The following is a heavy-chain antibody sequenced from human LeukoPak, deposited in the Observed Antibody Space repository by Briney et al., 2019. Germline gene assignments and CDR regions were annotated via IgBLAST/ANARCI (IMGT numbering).Heavy chain of an antibody. CDR1: GYTFTSYY. CDR2: INPNSGGT. J-gene: IGHJ6*03. Sequence: ASVKVSCKASGYTFTSYYMHWVRQAPGQGLEWMGWINPNSGGTNYAQKFQGRVTMTRDTSISTAYMELSRLRSDDTAVYYCARDQLPRPAYSSGWYSGHYYYYYMDVWGKGTTVTISS. V-gene: IGHV1-2*02. CDR3: ARDQLPRPAYSSGWYSGHYYYYYMDV. D-gene: IGHD6-19*01.